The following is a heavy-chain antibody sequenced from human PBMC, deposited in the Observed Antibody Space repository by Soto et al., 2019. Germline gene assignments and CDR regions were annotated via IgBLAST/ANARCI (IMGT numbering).Heavy chain of an antibody. V-gene: IGHV4-59*08. D-gene: IGHD3-22*01. CDR2: IYSSGST. CDR1: GGSMRTYY. CDR3: ARTNYDSSGFYPDY. J-gene: IGHJ4*02. Sequence: PSETLSLTYTVSGGSMRTYYWSWIRQPPGKGLEWIGYIYSSGSTYYNPSLKSRVTISVDTSKNQFSLKLSSVTAADTAVYYCARTNYDSSGFYPDYWGQGALVTVSS.